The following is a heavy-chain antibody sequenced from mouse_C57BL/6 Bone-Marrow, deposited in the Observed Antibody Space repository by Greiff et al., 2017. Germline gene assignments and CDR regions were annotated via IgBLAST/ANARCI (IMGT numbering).Heavy chain of an antibody. D-gene: IGHD4-1*01. CDR3: ASRVNWAWFAY. J-gene: IGHJ3*01. CDR2: IWGVGST. Sequence: QVQLQQSGPGLVAPSQSLSITCTVSGFSLTSYGVDWVRQSPGKGLEWLGVIWGVGSTNYNSALKSRLSISKDNSKSQVFLKMNSLQTDDTAMYYCASRVNWAWFAYWGQGTLVTVSA. CDR1: GFSLTSYG. V-gene: IGHV2-6*01.